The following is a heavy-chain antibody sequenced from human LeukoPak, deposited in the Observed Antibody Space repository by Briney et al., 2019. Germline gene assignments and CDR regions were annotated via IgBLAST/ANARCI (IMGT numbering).Heavy chain of an antibody. CDR2: ISTNGGST. CDR3: VKDANYYDSSGYYDY. Sequence: GGSLRLSCAASGFTFSRYLMHWVRQAPGKGLEYVSAISTNGGSTYYADSVKGRFTISRDNSKNTLYLQMSSLRTEDTAVYYCVKDANYYDSSGYYDYWGQGTLVTVSS. V-gene: IGHV3-64D*06. CDR1: GFTFSRYL. D-gene: IGHD3-22*01. J-gene: IGHJ4*02.